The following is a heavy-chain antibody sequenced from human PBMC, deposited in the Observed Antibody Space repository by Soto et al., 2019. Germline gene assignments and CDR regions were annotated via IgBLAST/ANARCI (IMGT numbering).Heavy chain of an antibody. V-gene: IGHV4-59*04. CDR2: IYYSGST. J-gene: IGHJ5*02. Sequence: PSETLSLTCIVSGGSMSSNYWSWIRQPPGKGLEWIGNIYYSGSTYYNPSVKSRVTISVDTSKNQFSLNLSSVTAADTAVYYCASHHGSSGSNTDHWFGTWGQGTLVTVSS. CDR1: GGSMSSNY. D-gene: IGHD6-13*01. CDR3: ASHHGSSGSNTDHWFGT.